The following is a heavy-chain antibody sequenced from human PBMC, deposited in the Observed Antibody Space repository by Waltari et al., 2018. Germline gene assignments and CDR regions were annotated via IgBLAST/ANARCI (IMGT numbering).Heavy chain of an antibody. Sequence: QVQLVQSGAEVKKPGASVKVSCKVSGYTLTELSMHWVRQAPGKGLEWMGGFDPEDGETIYAQKVQGRVTMTEDTSTDTDYMELSSLRSEDTAVYYCATTSPSSAYYYDSSGLPPISWGQGTLVTVSS. V-gene: IGHV1-24*01. D-gene: IGHD3-22*01. CDR1: GYTLTELS. J-gene: IGHJ5*02. CDR3: ATTSPSSAYYYDSSGLPPIS. CDR2: FDPEDGET.